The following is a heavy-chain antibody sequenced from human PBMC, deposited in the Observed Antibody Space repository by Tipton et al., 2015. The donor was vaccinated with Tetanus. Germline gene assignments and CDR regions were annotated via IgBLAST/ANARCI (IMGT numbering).Heavy chain of an antibody. CDR1: GDSISSSEYY. V-gene: IGHV4-61*08. Sequence: TLSLTCTVSGDSISSSEYYWGWIRQPPGEGLEWIGYIYYSGSAKYNPSLKSRVTISEDTSKNQFSLKLSSVTAADTAVYYCARDRGLTTSGGIGMDVWGQGTTVTVAS. CDR3: ARDRGLTTSGGIGMDV. J-gene: IGHJ6*02. D-gene: IGHD3-22*01. CDR2: IYYSGSA.